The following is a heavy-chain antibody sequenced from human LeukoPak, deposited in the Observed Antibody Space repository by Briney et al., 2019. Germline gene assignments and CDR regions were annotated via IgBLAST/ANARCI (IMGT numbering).Heavy chain of an antibody. CDR2: ISGSGGST. Sequence: GGSLRLSCAASGFTFSSYAMSWVRQAPGKGLEWVSAISGSGGSTYYADSVKGRFTISRDNSKNTLYLQMNSLRAEDTAVYYCAKVPAGIAAAGTRGDYWGQGTLVTVSS. V-gene: IGHV3-23*01. CDR1: GFTFSSYA. J-gene: IGHJ4*02. CDR3: AKVPAGIAAAGTRGDY. D-gene: IGHD6-13*01.